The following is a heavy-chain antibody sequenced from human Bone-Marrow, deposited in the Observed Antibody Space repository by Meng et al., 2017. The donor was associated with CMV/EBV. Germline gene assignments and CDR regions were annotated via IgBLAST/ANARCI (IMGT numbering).Heavy chain of an antibody. CDR2: FDPEDGET. CDR3: ARGGRVVPAARVIRGYYGMDV. CDR1: GYTLTELS. V-gene: IGHV1-24*01. Sequence: ASVKVSCKVSGYTLTELSRHWVRQAPGKGLEWMGGFDPEDGETIYAQKFQGRVTMTRNTSISTAYMELSSLRSEDTAVYYCARGGRVVPAARVIRGYYGMDVWGQGTTVTVYS. J-gene: IGHJ6*01. D-gene: IGHD2-2*01.